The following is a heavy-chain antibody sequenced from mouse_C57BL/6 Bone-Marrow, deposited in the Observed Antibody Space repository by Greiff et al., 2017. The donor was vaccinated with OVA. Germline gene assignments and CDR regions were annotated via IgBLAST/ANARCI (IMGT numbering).Heavy chain of an antibody. J-gene: IGHJ4*01. CDR2: ISDDGSN. Sequence: EVQLMESGPGLVKPSQSLSLTCSVTGYSITSCYYWNWIRQFPGNKLEWMGYISDDGSNNYNPSLKNRISITRDTSKNQFFLKLNSLTTEDTATYYCARDGYYSNYDAMDYWGQGTSVTVSS. D-gene: IGHD2-5*01. CDR3: ARDGYYSNYDAMDY. CDR1: GYSITSCYY. V-gene: IGHV3-6*01.